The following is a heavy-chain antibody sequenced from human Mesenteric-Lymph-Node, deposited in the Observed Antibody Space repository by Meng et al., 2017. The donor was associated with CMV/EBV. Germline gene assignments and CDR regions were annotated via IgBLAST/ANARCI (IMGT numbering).Heavy chain of an antibody. CDR3: ARPGRERVSGPGRMDV. CDR1: GYSFTTYR. V-gene: IGHV5-51*01. CDR2: IYPGDSDT. Sequence: KVSCKGSGYSFTTYRIGWVRQMPGKGLEWMGNIYPGDSDTKYSPSFQGQVTISADKSISTAYLQWSSLKASDTAMYYCARPGRERVSGPGRMDVWGQGTAVTVSS. J-gene: IGHJ6*02. D-gene: IGHD1-14*01.